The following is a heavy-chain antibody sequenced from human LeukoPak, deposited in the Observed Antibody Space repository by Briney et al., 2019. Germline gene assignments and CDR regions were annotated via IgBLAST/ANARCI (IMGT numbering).Heavy chain of an antibody. D-gene: IGHD5-18*01. CDR1: GFSFSSCS. CDR3: ATSSLRVRQLWCDAFDI. V-gene: IGHV3-53*01. J-gene: IGHJ3*02. Sequence: GGSLRLSCSVSGFSFSSCSMHWVRQAPGKGLEWVSVIYSGGSTYYADSVKGRFTISRDNSKNTLYLQMNSLRAEDTAVYYCATSSLRVRQLWCDAFDIWGQGTMVTVSS. CDR2: IYSGGST.